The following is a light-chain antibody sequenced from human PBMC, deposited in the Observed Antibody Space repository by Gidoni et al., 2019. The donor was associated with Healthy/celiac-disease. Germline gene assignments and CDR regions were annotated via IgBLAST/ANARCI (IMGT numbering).Light chain of an antibody. J-gene: IGKJ1*01. CDR1: QSVSSH. Sequence: EIVMTQSPATLSVSPGERATLSCRASQSVSSHLACYQQKPGQAPRLLIYGASTRATGIPARFSGSGSGTEFTLTISSLQSEDFAVYYCQQYNNWLRTFGQGTKVEIK. CDR2: GAS. V-gene: IGKV3-15*01. CDR3: QQYNNWLRT.